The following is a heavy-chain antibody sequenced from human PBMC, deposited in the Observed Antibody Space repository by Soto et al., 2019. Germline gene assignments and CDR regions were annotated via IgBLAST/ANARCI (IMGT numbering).Heavy chain of an antibody. V-gene: IGHV3-33*01. Sequence: QVQLVESGGGVVQPGRSLRLSCAASGFTFSSYGMHWVRQAPGKGLEWVAVGWYDGSNKYYADSVKGRFTISRDNSKNTLYLQMNSLRAEDTAVYYCARERYSSGWDDLDYWGQGTLVTVSS. D-gene: IGHD6-19*01. CDR2: GWYDGSNK. CDR3: ARERYSSGWDDLDY. CDR1: GFTFSSYG. J-gene: IGHJ4*02.